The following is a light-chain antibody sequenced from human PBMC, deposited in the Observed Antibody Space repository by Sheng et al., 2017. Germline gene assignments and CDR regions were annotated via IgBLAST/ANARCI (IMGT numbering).Light chain of an antibody. CDR2: YND. J-gene: IGLJ2*01. CDR1: TSNIGNHA. CDR3: AAWDDNLNGLT. V-gene: IGLV1-36*01. Sequence: QPVLTQPPSVSAVPRQRVTISCSGSTSNIGNHAVNWYQQFPGKAPKLLIYYNDVRPSGVSGRFSGSKSDTSASLAISGLQSEDEADYYCAAWDDNLNGLTFGGGTKLTVL.